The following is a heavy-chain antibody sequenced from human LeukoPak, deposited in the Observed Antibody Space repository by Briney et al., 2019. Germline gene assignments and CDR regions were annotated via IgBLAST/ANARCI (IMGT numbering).Heavy chain of an antibody. V-gene: IGHV4-34*01. CDR3: ARCRISLRYYYYMDV. Sequence: SETLSLTCAVYGGSFSGYYWSWIRQPPGKGLEWIGEINHSGSTNYNPSLKSRVTISVDTSKNQFSLKLSSVTAADTVVYYCARCRISLRYYYYMDVWGKGTTVTVSS. D-gene: IGHD1-14*01. CDR2: INHSGST. J-gene: IGHJ6*03. CDR1: GGSFSGYY.